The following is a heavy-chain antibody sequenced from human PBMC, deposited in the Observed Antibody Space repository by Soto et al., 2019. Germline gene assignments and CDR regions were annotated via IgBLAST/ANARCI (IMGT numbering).Heavy chain of an antibody. CDR1: GVTISSSVW. D-gene: IGHD3-10*01. CDR2: IYPGRNT. CDR3: ARLGASYSGSYYSS. Sequence: PSETLSLTCAVSGVTISSSVWWSWVRQPPGKGLEWIGEIYPGRNTNYNPSLKSRAIISLDKSKNQFSLKLSSVTAADTAVYYCARLGASYSGSYYSSWGQGTLVTVS. V-gene: IGHV4-4*02. J-gene: IGHJ4*02.